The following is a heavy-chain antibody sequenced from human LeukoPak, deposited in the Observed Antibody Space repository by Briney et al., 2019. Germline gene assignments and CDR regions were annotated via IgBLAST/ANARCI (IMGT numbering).Heavy chain of an antibody. CDR2: INPSGGST. Sequence: GASVKVSCKASGCTFTSYYMHWVRQAPGQGLEWMGIINPSGGSTSYAQKFQGRVTMTRDTSTSTVYMELSSLRSEDTAVYYCARGEKGVNYYDSSGYYLPRGIDLWGRGTLVTVSS. D-gene: IGHD3-22*01. CDR3: ARGEKGVNYYDSSGYYLPRGIDL. CDR1: GCTFTSYY. V-gene: IGHV1-46*01. J-gene: IGHJ2*01.